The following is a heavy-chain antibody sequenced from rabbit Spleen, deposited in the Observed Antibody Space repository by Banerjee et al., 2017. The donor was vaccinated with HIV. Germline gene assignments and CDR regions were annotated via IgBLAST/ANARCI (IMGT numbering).Heavy chain of an antibody. Sequence: QEQLVESGGGLVQPGGSLKLSCTASGFSFSNKAVMCWVRQAPGKGLEWIACIYVGSSGGTYYASWAKGRFTISRTSSTTVTLRMTSLTAADRATYFCARDLVGVIGWNFYLWGQGTQVTVS. V-gene: IGHV1S45*01. J-gene: IGHJ4*01. CDR2: IYVGSSGGT. CDR1: GFSFSNKAV. CDR3: ARDLVGVIGWNFYL. D-gene: IGHD1-1*01.